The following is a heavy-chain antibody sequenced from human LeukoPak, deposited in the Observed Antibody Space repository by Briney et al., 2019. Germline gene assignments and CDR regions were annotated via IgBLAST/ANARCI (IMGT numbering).Heavy chain of an antibody. V-gene: IGHV1-69*01. CDR3: ARVVSILWWRRFYYYMDV. Sequence: SVKVSCKASGGTFSSYAISWVRQAPGQGLEWMGGIIPIFGTANYAQKFQGRVTITADESTSTAYMELSSLRSEDTAVYYCARVVSILWWRRFYYYMDVWGKGTTVTVSS. J-gene: IGHJ6*03. CDR1: GGTFSSYA. CDR2: IIPIFGTA. D-gene: IGHD2-21*01.